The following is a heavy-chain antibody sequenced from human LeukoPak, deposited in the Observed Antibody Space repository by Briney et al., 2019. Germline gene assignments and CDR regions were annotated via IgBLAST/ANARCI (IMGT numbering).Heavy chain of an antibody. CDR1: GYTFTNYD. CDR3: ARGYGDYFLVTTNYYMDV. CDR2: MTPNNGNT. D-gene: IGHD4-17*01. V-gene: IGHV1-8*01. J-gene: IGHJ6*03. Sequence: ASVKVSCKASGYTFTNYDINWVRQATGQGLEWMGWMTPNNGNTGYAQKFQGRVTMTRNTSISTAYMELSSLRSEDTAVYYCARGYGDYFLVTTNYYMDVWGKGTTVTISS.